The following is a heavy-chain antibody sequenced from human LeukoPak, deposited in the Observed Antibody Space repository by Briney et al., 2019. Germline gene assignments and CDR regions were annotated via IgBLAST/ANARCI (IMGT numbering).Heavy chain of an antibody. CDR2: IYSGGST. D-gene: IGHD6-13*01. J-gene: IGHJ4*02. CDR3: ARVPGSSWYDY. V-gene: IGHV3-53*01. CDR1: GFTVSSNY. Sequence: GGSLRLSCAASGFTVSSNYMSWVRQAPGKGLEWVSVIYSGGSTYYADSVKGRFTISRDNSKNTLYLQMNSLRAEDTAVYYCARVPGSSWYDYWGQGTLVTVSS.